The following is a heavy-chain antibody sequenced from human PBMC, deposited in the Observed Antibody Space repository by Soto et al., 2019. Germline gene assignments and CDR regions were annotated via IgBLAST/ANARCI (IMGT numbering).Heavy chain of an antibody. CDR3: ARAFTTDGDYGHAEYFQH. J-gene: IGHJ1*01. Sequence: EVQLVESGGGLVQPGGSLRLSCAASGFTFSSYWMSWVRQAPGKGLEWVANIKQDGSEKYYVDSVKGRFTISRDNAKNSLYLQMNSLRAEDTAVYYCARAFTTDGDYGHAEYFQHWGQGTLVTVSS. V-gene: IGHV3-7*01. CDR1: GFTFSSYW. CDR2: IKQDGSEK. D-gene: IGHD4-17*01.